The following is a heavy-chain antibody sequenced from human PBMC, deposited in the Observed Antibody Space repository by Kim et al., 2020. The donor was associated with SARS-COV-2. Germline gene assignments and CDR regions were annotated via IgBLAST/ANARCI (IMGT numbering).Heavy chain of an antibody. CDR3: AKDGYYDYVWGSYPYYFDY. Sequence: GGSLRLSCAASGFTFSSYAMSWVRQAPGKGLEWVSAISGSGGSTYYADSVKGRFTISRDICKNTLYLQMNSLRAEDTAVYYCAKDGYYDYVWGSYPYYFDYGGQGTLVTGSS. J-gene: IGHJ4*02. D-gene: IGHD3-16*01. CDR2: ISGSGGST. V-gene: IGHV3-23*01. CDR1: GFTFSSYA.